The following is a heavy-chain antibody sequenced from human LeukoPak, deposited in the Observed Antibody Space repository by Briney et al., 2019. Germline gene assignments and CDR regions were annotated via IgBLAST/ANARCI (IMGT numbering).Heavy chain of an antibody. CDR2: IKSKAGGGTT. Sequence: GGSLRLSCAASGFTFSSVWMSWVRQAPGKGLEWVGLIKSKAGGGTTDCAAPVKGRFTISRDDPENTVYLQMNSLTTEDTALYYCASLGRLSNFAYWGQGTLVTVSS. D-gene: IGHD7-27*01. V-gene: IGHV3-15*01. J-gene: IGHJ4*02. CDR3: ASLGRLSNFAY. CDR1: GFTFSSVW.